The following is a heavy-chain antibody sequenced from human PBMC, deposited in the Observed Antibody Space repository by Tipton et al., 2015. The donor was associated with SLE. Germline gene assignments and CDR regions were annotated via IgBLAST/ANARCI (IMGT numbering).Heavy chain of an antibody. CDR1: GGSISSSSYY. Sequence: TLSLTCTVSGGSISSSSYYWGWIRQPPGKGLEWIGSIYYSGSTYYNPSLKSRVTISIDTSMNQFSLKLSSVTAADTAVYYCARAQLGIRGIDYWGQGTLVTVSS. D-gene: IGHD7-27*01. V-gene: IGHV4-39*07. CDR3: ARAQLGIRGIDY. CDR2: IYYSGST. J-gene: IGHJ4*02.